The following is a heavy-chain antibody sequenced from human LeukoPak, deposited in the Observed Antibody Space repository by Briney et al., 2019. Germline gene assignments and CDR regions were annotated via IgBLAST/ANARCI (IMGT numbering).Heavy chain of an antibody. J-gene: IGHJ5*02. CDR1: GGTFGTYG. CDR3: ARGGIGWFGELLLSPNWFDP. D-gene: IGHD3-10*01. V-gene: IGHV1-69*13. Sequence: SVKVSCKASGGTFGTYGISWIRQAPGQGLEWMGGIIPIFGTPNYAQKFQGRVTITAGESTSTFYMELSSLRSEDTAVYYCARGGIGWFGELLLSPNWFDPWGQGTLVTVSS. CDR2: IIPIFGTP.